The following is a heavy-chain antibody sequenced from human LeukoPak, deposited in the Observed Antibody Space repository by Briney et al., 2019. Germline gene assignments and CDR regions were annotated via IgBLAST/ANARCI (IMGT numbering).Heavy chain of an antibody. Sequence: ASVKVSCKASGFAFTGYYIHWVRQAPGQGLEWMGRINPNSGGTNYAQKFQGRVTMTRDTSISTAYMELSRLTSDDTAAYYCAREPMVRDFNWFDPWGQGTLVTVSS. CDR3: AREPMVRDFNWFDP. CDR2: INPNSGGT. D-gene: IGHD3-10*01. J-gene: IGHJ5*02. CDR1: GFAFTGYY. V-gene: IGHV1-2*06.